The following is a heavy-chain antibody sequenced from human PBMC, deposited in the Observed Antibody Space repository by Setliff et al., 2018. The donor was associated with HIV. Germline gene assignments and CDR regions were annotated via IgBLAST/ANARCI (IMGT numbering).Heavy chain of an antibody. CDR1: GGSFPAYY. CDR2: INYSGDT. D-gene: IGHD4-17*01. V-gene: IGHV4-34*01. J-gene: IGHJ5*01. Sequence: SETLSLTCAVYGGSFPAYYWSWVRQPPGKGLEWIGEINYSGDTTYNPPLKSRVNMFIDTSKKQFSLKLASVTAADTAVYYCVRQHGDYAFGSWGQGTLVTVSS. CDR3: VRQHGDYAFGS.